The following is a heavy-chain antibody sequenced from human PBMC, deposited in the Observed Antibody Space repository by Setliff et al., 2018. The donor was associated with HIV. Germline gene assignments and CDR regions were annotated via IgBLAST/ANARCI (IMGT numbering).Heavy chain of an antibody. Sequence: SETLSLTCTVSGGSINNGVSYWSWIRQSAEKGLEWIGHVSSSGSTTYNPSLKSRVTISVDVSKNQFSLMLDSVTAADAALYFCARDVMEWFGSYFDHWGQGALVTVSS. D-gene: IGHD3-3*01. CDR2: VSSSGST. CDR3: ARDVMEWFGSYFDH. J-gene: IGHJ4*02. CDR1: GGSINNGVSY. V-gene: IGHV4-61*09.